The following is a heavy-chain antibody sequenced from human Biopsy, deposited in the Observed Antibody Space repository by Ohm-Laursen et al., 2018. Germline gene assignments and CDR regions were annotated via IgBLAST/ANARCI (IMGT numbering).Heavy chain of an antibody. D-gene: IGHD6-19*01. Sequence: SDTLSLTCAVSGGSISNYYWSWIRQPPGQGLEYIGYIYDRGSTANYNPSLESRVTMSVDMPKNQFSLKLSSVTAADTAIYYCARGMRSSGWPYFDSWGQGTLVTVSS. CDR1: GGSISNYY. J-gene: IGHJ4*02. CDR2: IYDRGS. V-gene: IGHV4-59*07. CDR3: ARGMRSSGWPYFDS.